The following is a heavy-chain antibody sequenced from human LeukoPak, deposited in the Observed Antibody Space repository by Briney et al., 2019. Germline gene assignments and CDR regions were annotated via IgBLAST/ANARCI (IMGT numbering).Heavy chain of an antibody. D-gene: IGHD2-15*01. CDR1: GGSISNYY. Sequence: SETLSLTCTVSGGSISNYYWSWIRQPAGKGLEWIGRIYTSGSTNYNPSLKSRVTISVDTSKNQFSLKLSSVTAADTAVYYCAREAGYCSGGSCYRHFDYWGQGTLVTVSS. J-gene: IGHJ4*02. CDR2: IYTSGST. CDR3: AREAGYCSGGSCYRHFDY. V-gene: IGHV4-4*07.